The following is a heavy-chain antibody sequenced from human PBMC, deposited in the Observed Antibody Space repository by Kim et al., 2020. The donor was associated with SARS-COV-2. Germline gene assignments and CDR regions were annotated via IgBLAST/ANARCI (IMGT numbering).Heavy chain of an antibody. Sequence: SETLSLTCTVSGGSISSSSYYWGWIRQPPGKGLEWIGSIYYSGSTYYNPSLKSRVTISVDTSKNQFSLKLSSVTAADTAVYYCAGVWGSYSHFDYWGQGTLVTVSS. D-gene: IGHD3-16*01. CDR3: AGVWGSYSHFDY. V-gene: IGHV4-39*01. J-gene: IGHJ4*02. CDR1: GGSISSSSYY. CDR2: IYYSGST.